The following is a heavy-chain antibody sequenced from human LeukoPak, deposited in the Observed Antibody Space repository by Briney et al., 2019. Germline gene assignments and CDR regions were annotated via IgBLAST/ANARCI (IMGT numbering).Heavy chain of an antibody. CDR2: IYYSGST. V-gene: IGHV4-59*01. CDR1: GGSISSYY. D-gene: IGHD3-9*01. J-gene: IGHJ4*02. Sequence: SETLSLTCTVSGGSISSYYWSWIRQPPGKGLEWIGYIYYSGSTNYNPSLKSRVTISVDTSKNQFSLKLSSATAADTAVYYCARGNYDIFLDYWGQGALVTVSS. CDR3: ARGNYDIFLDY.